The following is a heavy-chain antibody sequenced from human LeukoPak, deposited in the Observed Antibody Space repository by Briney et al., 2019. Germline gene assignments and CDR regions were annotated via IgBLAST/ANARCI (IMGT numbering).Heavy chain of an antibody. V-gene: IGHV1-69*13. Sequence: SVKVSCKASGGTFSSYGISWVRQAPGQGLEWMGGIIPIFGTANYAQKFQGRVTITADESTSTAYMELSSLRSEDTAVYYCAIGDIVVVPAAYYYYMDVWGKGTTVTVSS. J-gene: IGHJ6*03. CDR3: AIGDIVVVPAAYYYYMDV. CDR1: GGTFSSYG. D-gene: IGHD2-2*01. CDR2: IIPIFGTA.